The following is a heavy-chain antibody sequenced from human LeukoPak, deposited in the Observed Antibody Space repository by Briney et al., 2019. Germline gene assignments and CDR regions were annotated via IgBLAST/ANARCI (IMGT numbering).Heavy chain of an antibody. CDR1: GFTFDDYG. CDR3: ARGRAGRGYSYVIYYYYYMDV. Sequence: GGSLRLSCAASGFTFDDYGMSWVRQAPGKGLEWVSGINWNGGSTGYADSVKGRFTISRDNAKNSLYLQMNSLRAEDTAVYYCARGRAGRGYSYVIYYYYYMDVWGKGTTVTVSS. D-gene: IGHD5-18*01. V-gene: IGHV3-20*04. J-gene: IGHJ6*03. CDR2: INWNGGST.